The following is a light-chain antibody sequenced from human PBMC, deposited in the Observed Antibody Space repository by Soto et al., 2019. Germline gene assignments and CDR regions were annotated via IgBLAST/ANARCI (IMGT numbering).Light chain of an antibody. CDR2: DVS. CDR3: SSYTSSSTPPVV. J-gene: IGLJ2*01. Sequence: QSALTQPASVSGSPGQSITISCTGTSSDVGGYNYVSWYQQHPGKAPKLMIYDVSNRPSGVSNRVSGSKSGNTASLTISGLQAEDEADYYCSSYTSSSTPPVVFGGGTKLTV. CDR1: SSDVGGYNY. V-gene: IGLV2-14*01.